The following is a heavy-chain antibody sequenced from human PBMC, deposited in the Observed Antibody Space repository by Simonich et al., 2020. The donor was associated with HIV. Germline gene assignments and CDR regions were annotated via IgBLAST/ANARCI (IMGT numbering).Heavy chain of an antibody. J-gene: IGHJ1*01. CDR1: GGSLSGYY. D-gene: IGHD6-13*01. Sequence: QVQLQQWGAGLLKPSETLSLTCAVYGGSLSGYYWSWLRQHPVKGLEWIGELNHSGSTNYNPSRKRRVTISVDTSKNQFSLKLSSVTAAATAVYYCARLTAGGLGEYFQHWGQGTLVTVSS. V-gene: IGHV4-34*01. CDR2: LNHSGST. CDR3: ARLTAGGLGEYFQH.